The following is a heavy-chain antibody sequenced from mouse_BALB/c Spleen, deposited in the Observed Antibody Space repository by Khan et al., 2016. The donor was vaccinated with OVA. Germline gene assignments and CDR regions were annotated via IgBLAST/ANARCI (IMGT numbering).Heavy chain of an antibody. CDR3: ERDDYYGTRSFDY. D-gene: IGHD1-1*01. J-gene: IGHJ2*01. CDR1: GFTFSSYG. CDR2: ISSGGNYT. V-gene: IGHV5-6*01. Sequence: EVELVESGGDLVRPGGSLKLSCAASGFTFSSYGMSWVRQTPDKRLEWVATISSGGNYTYFPDSVKGRFTISRDNAKNTLFLQMSSLKSEDTAMYYCERDDYYGTRSFDYWGQGTTLTVSS.